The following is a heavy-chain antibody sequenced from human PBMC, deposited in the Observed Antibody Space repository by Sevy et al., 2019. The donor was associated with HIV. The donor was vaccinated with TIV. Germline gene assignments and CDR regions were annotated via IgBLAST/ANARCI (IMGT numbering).Heavy chain of an antibody. J-gene: IGHJ4*02. V-gene: IGHV3-23*01. Sequence: GGSLRLSCAASGFTFSSYAMSWVRQAPGKGLEWVSAISGSGGSTYYADSVKGRFTISRDNAENTLYLQMNSLRAEDTAVYYCAKGRGIAAKYYFDYWGQGTLVTVSS. CDR3: AKGRGIAAKYYFDY. CDR1: GFTFSSYA. CDR2: ISGSGGST. D-gene: IGHD6-13*01.